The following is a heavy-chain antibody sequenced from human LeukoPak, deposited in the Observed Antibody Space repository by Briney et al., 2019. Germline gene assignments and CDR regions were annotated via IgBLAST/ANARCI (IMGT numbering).Heavy chain of an antibody. V-gene: IGHV3-74*01. CDR2: INSDGSSL. J-gene: IGHJ4*02. D-gene: IGHD1-26*01. Sequence: GGSLRLSCAASGFTFSSYWVQWVRQAPGKGLVWFSRINSDGSSLSYADSVKGRFTISRDNAKNTVYLQMNSLRAEDTAVYYCARSRYTGSHFDYWGQGTLVTVSS. CDR3: ARSRYTGSHFDY. CDR1: GFTFSSYW.